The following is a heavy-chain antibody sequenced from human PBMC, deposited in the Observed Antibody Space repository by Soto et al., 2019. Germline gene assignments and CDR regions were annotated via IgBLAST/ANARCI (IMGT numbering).Heavy chain of an antibody. CDR2: FSSDGSTE. Sequence: PGGSLRLSCATSGFTFSTYGMHWVRQAPGKGLEWVAAFSSDGSTEYYADSVKGRFTISRDSSENTLYLQMNSLRAEDTAVYHCAKDNHYCSTVHTVCNYFDYWGQGTLVTVSS. CDR1: GFTFSTYG. D-gene: IGHD2-2*01. J-gene: IGHJ4*02. V-gene: IGHV3-30*18. CDR3: AKDNHYCSTVHTVCNYFDY.